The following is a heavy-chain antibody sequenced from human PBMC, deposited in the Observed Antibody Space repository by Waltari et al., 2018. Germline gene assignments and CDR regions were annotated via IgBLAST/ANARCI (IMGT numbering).Heavy chain of an antibody. Sequence: EVQLLESGGGLVQPGGSLRLSCAASGFTFSSYAMSWVRQAPGKGWEWVAAISGSGGRTYYADSVKGRLTISRDNSKNTLYLQMNSLRAEDTAVYYCANLYSSGWYGYWGQGTLVTVSS. CDR2: ISGSGGRT. D-gene: IGHD6-19*01. CDR1: GFTFSSYA. J-gene: IGHJ4*02. V-gene: IGHV3-23*01. CDR3: ANLYSSGWYGY.